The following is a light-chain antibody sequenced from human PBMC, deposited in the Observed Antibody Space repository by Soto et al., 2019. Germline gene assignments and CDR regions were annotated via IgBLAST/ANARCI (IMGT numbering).Light chain of an antibody. CDR3: QQYGLSPLT. CDR2: TAS. Sequence: EIVLTQSPGTLSLSPGERATLSCRASQSVSSSFLAWYQQKPGQAPRLLIYTASSRATGIPDRFSGYGSGTDFTLIISRLEPEDFAVYYCQQYGLSPLTFGGGTKVEMK. J-gene: IGKJ4*01. V-gene: IGKV3-20*01. CDR1: QSVSSSF.